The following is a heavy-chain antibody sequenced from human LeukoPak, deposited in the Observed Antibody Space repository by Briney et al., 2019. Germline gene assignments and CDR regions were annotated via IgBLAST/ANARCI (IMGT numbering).Heavy chain of an antibody. CDR2: FDPEDGET. J-gene: IGHJ4*02. V-gene: IGHV1-24*01. D-gene: IGHD1-26*01. Sequence: GASVKVSCKVSGYTLTELSMHWVRQAPGKGLEWMGGFDPEDGETIYAQKFQGRVTMTEDTSTDTAYMELSSLRSEDTAVYYCATYSRSYPTFSFGYWGQGTLVTVSS. CDR3: ATYSRSYPTFSFGY. CDR1: GYTLTELS.